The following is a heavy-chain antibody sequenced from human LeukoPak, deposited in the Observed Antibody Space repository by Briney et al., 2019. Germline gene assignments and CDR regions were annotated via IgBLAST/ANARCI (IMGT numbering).Heavy chain of an antibody. D-gene: IGHD2-15*01. CDR3: AREGEHYCSGGSCYSGVDAFDI. V-gene: IGHV4-59*01. J-gene: IGHJ3*02. CDR2: IYYSGST. Sequence: ASETLSLTCTVNGGSISSDDWGWIRQPPGKGLKRIGYIYYSGSTNYNPSLKSRVTISVDTSKNQFSLKLSSVTAADTAVYYCAREGEHYCSGGSCYSGVDAFDIWGQGTMVTVSS. CDR1: GGSISSDD.